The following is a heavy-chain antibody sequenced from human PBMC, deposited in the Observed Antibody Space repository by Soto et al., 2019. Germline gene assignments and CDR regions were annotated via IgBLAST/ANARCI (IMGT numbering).Heavy chain of an antibody. J-gene: IGHJ6*02. CDR2: ISAYNGNT. CDR3: GRTVSAFYSNNMRGMDV. D-gene: IGHD4-4*01. CDR1: GYSFDDYG. V-gene: IGHV1-18*01. Sequence: QVQLVQSGGEVKKPGASVKVSCKASGYSFDDYGISWVRQVPGQGLEWMGWISAYNGNTNFAQRFQGRVTLTTDTSTSPAYMEVRSLRSDDTAVSFCGRTVSAFYSNNMRGMDVWGQGTTVTVSS.